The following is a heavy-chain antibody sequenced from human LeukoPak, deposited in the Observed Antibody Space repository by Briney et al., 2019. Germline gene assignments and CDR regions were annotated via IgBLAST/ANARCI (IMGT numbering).Heavy chain of an antibody. V-gene: IGHV4-59*01. D-gene: IGHD2-15*01. CDR2: IDYRGTT. J-gene: IGHJ4*02. CDR3: ARGWGYCSGGNCYFTYFDC. CDR1: GGSISSYY. Sequence: SETLSLTCTVSGGSISSYYWSWIRQPPGKGLEWIGYIDYRGTTNYNPSLKSRVTISVDPSKSQFSLRLSSVTAADTAVYYCARGWGYCSGGNCYFTYFDCWGQGALVTVSS.